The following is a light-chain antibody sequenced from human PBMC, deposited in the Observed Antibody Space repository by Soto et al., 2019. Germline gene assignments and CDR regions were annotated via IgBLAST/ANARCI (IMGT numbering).Light chain of an antibody. J-gene: IGKJ4*01. CDR2: GAS. Sequence: EIVLTQSPGTLSLSQGERATLSCRASQSVGTYLAWYQQKPGQAPRLLIYGASSRATGIPDRFSGSGPGTDFTLTISRLEPEDFAVYYCQQYVSIPLTFGGGTKVDIK. CDR1: QSVGTY. CDR3: QQYVSIPLT. V-gene: IGKV3-20*01.